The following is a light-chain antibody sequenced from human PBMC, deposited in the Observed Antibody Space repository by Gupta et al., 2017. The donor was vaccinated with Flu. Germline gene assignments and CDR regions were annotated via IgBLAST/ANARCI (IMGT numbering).Light chain of an antibody. V-gene: IGKV2-30*01. CDR2: KVS. Sequence: EVVMTQSPLSLPVTLGQPASISCRPSQGPVYSHGNNYLHWFQQRPGQAPRRLIYKVSYRDSGVPDRCRGSGSGTDFTLKISRVEAEDVGIYSCMQCEQCPRAFGEGTTVEIK. J-gene: IGKJ1*01. CDR3: MQCEQCPRA. CDR1: QGPVYSHGNNY.